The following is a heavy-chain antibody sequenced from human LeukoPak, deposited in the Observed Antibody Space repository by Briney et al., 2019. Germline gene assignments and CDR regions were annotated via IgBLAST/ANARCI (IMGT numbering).Heavy chain of an antibody. D-gene: IGHD3-9*01. Sequence: GGSLRLSCSASGFTFSSYAMHWVRQAPGKGLEYVSAISSNGGSTYYADSVKGRFTISRDNSKNTLYLQMSSLRAEDTAVYYCVKGPYYDILTGRFDYWGQGTLVTVSS. V-gene: IGHV3-64D*06. CDR2: ISSNGGST. CDR3: VKGPYYDILTGRFDY. CDR1: GFTFSSYA. J-gene: IGHJ4*02.